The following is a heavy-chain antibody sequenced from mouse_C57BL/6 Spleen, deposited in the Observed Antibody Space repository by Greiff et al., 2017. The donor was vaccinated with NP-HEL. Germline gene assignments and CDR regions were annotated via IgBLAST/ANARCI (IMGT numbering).Heavy chain of an antibody. CDR2: IRLKSDNYAT. V-gene: IGHV6-3*01. J-gene: IGHJ1*03. D-gene: IGHD1-1*01. Sequence: EVKVEESGGGLVQPGGSMKLSCVASGFTFSNYWMNWVRQSPEKGLEWVAQIRLKSDNYATHYAESVKGRFTISRDDSKSSVYLQMNNLRAEDTVIYYCTAIYYYGSYWYFDVWGTGTTVTVSS. CDR3: TAIYYYGSYWYFDV. CDR1: GFTFSNYW.